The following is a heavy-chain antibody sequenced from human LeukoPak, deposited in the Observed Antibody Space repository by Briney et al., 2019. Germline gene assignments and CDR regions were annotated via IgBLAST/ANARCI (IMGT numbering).Heavy chain of an antibody. J-gene: IGHJ5*02. V-gene: IGHV3-23*01. D-gene: IGHD6-13*01. CDR3: AKGPGIAPEGWFDP. CDR1: GFTFSSYA. Sequence: PGGSLRLSWAASGFTFSSYAMSSVRQAPGKGLEWVSAISGSGGSTYYADSVKGRFTISRDNSKNTLYLQMNSLRAEDTAVYYCAKGPGIAPEGWFDPWGQGTLVTVSS. CDR2: ISGSGGST.